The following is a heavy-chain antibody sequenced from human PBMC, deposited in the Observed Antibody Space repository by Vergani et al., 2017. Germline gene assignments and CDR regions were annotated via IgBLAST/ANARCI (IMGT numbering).Heavy chain of an antibody. J-gene: IGHJ4*02. V-gene: IGHV4-4*08. D-gene: IGHD3-9*01. Sequence: QVQLQESGPGLVKPSETLSLTCTVSGGSITNNFWSWIRRPPGKGLEWIGYIHHSGATNSKSSLRSRVSISIDTSKSSFSLRLSSVTAADTAIYFCARTESFILRYFHWALWGQGTLVTVSS. CDR2: IHHSGAT. CDR1: GGSITNNF. CDR3: ARTESFILRYFHWAL.